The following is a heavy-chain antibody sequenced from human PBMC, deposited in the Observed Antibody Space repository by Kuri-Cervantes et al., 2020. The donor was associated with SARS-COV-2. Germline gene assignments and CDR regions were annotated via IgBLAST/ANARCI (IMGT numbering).Heavy chain of an antibody. CDR2: IYTSGST. CDR1: GGSISSYY. D-gene: IGHD2-2*01. Sequence: SETLSLTCTVSGGSISSYYWSWIRQPAGKGLEWIGRIYTSGSTNYNPSLKSRVTMSVDTSKNQFSLKLSSVTAADTAVYYCARGPKRSSTSCPPDYWGQGTLVTVSS. V-gene: IGHV4-4*07. CDR3: ARGPKRSSTSCPPDY. J-gene: IGHJ4*02.